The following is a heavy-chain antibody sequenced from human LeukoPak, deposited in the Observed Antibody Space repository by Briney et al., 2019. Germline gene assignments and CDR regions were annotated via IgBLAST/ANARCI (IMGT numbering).Heavy chain of an antibody. Sequence: SETLSLTCSVSGGSISSGNYCWSWIRQPAGKGLEWIGRIYTRGTTNYNPSLKSRVTISVDTSKNQFSLKLSSVAAADTAVYYCAVRDYYGSGSSDYWGQGTLVTVSS. CDR1: GGSISSGNYC. J-gene: IGHJ4*02. D-gene: IGHD3-10*01. CDR3: AVRDYYGSGSSDY. CDR2: IYTRGTT. V-gene: IGHV4-61*02.